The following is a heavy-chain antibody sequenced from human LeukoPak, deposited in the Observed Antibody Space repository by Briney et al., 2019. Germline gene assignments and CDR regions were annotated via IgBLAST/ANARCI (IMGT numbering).Heavy chain of an antibody. Sequence: GGSLRLSCAASGFTFSTLDMSWVRQAPGKGLEWVSSISASGSRTYYADSVKGRFTISRDNSRDTLYLQMNSLRDEDTAVYYCAKLSTGVECWGRGTLVTVSS. J-gene: IGHJ2*01. CDR2: ISASGSRT. CDR1: GFTFSTLD. V-gene: IGHV3-23*01. CDR3: AKLSTGVEC. D-gene: IGHD3-10*01.